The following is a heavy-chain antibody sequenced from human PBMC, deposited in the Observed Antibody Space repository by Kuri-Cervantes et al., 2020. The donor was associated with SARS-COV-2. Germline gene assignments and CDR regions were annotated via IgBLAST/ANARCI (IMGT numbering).Heavy chain of an antibody. Sequence: GESLKISCAASGFTFSSYSMNWVRQAPGKGLEWVAVISYDGSNKYYADSVKGRFTISRDNSKNTLYLQMNSLRAEDTAVYYCARDWDRYFDWLLYPTPPGYWGQGTLVTVSS. D-gene: IGHD3-9*01. CDR1: GFTFSSYS. CDR3: ARDWDRYFDWLLYPTPPGY. V-gene: IGHV3-30*05. CDR2: ISYDGSNK. J-gene: IGHJ4*02.